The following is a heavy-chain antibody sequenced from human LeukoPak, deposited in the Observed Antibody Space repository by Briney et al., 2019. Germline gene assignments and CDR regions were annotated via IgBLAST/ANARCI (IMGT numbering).Heavy chain of an antibody. CDR1: GGSISSYY. Sequence: SETLSLTCTVSGGSISSYYWSWIRQPPGKGLEWIGHISYSGSTNYNPSLRSRITISVDTSKNQFSLKLSSVTAADSAVYYCARRAYHGKDVWGQGTTVTVSS. V-gene: IGHV4-59*08. CDR3: ARRAYHGKDV. J-gene: IGHJ6*02. CDR2: ISYSGST.